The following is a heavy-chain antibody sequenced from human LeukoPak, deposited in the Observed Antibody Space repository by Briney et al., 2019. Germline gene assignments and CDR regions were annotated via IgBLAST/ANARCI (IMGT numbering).Heavy chain of an antibody. Sequence: GGSLRLSCAASGFTFSGSAMHWVRQASGTGLEWVGRIRSKANSYATAYAASVKGRFTISGDDSKNTAYLQMNSLKTEDTAVYYCTSEQFRRDYWGQGTLVTVSS. CDR3: TSEQFRRDY. CDR1: GFTFSGSA. CDR2: IRSKANSYAT. J-gene: IGHJ4*02. V-gene: IGHV3-73*01. D-gene: IGHD1/OR15-1a*01.